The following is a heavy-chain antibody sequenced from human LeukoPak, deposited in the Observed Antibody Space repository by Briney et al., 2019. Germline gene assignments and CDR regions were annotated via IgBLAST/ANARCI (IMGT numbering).Heavy chain of an antibody. J-gene: IGHJ4*02. V-gene: IGHV3-23*01. CDR2: INPSGGDT. CDR3: AKGGSYAPLDY. D-gene: IGHD1-26*01. CDR1: GFTFTDSA. Sequence: GSLRLSCAASGFTFTDSAMTWVRQAPGKGLEWVSAINPSGGDTIYTDSVKDRFTISRDNSKNTLYLQMNSLRGEDTAIYYCAKGGSYAPLDYWGQGTLVTVSP.